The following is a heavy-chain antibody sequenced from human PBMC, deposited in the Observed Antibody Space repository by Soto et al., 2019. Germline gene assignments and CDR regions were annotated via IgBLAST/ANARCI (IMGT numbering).Heavy chain of an antibody. CDR1: AGSISSYY. J-gene: IGHJ1*01. CDR2: IYYSGST. V-gene: IGHV4-59*01. D-gene: IGHD2-21*02. CDR3: AIAPILWWLLLFRGAEYFQH. Sequence: PSETLSLTCTVPAGSISSYYWSWIRQPPGKGLEWIGYIYYSGSTNYNPSLKSRVTISVDTSKNQFSLKLSSVTAADTAVYYCAIAPILWWLLLFRGAEYFQHWGQGTLVTVSS.